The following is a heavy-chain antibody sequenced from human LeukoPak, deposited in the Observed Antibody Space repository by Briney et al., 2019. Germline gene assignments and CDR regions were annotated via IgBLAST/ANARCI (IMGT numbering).Heavy chain of an antibody. CDR1: SGSFSGYY. CDR2: INHSGST. D-gene: IGHD6-19*01. J-gene: IGHJ6*02. V-gene: IGHV4-34*01. Sequence: KPSVTLSLTCAVYSGSFSGYYWIWIRQPPGKGREWIGEINHSGSTNDNPSLKSRVTISVDTSKTQFSLKLSSVPAADTAVYYCARGRLKQWLVRYADYYYGMDVWGQGSTVSVSS. CDR3: ARGRLKQWLVRYADYYYGMDV.